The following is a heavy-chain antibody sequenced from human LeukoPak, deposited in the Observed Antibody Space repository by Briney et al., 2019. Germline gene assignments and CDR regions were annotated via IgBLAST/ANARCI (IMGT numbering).Heavy chain of an antibody. D-gene: IGHD3-10*01. CDR1: GFPFSSYN. V-gene: IGHV3-48*02. CDR2: ISGSGRTI. J-gene: IGHJ3*02. CDR3: ARDRAWASDI. Sequence: PGGSLRLSCAASGFPFSSYNMNWVRQAPGKGLEWVSYISGSGRTIDYADSVRGRFTISRDNAKDSLYLQMNSLRDEDTAVYYCARDRAWASDIWGQGTTVTVSS.